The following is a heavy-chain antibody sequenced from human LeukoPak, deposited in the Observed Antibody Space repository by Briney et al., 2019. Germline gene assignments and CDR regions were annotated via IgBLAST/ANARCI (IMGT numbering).Heavy chain of an antibody. V-gene: IGHV4-61*08. J-gene: IGHJ5*02. CDR2: IYYSGST. Sequence: SETLSLTCTVSGGSISSGGYYWSWIRQPPGKGLEWIGYIYYSGSTNYNPSLKSRVTISVDTSKNQFSLKLSSVTAADTAVYYCARQGIAAAATGDWFDPWGQGTLVTVSS. CDR1: GGSISSGGYY. CDR3: ARQGIAAAATGDWFDP. D-gene: IGHD6-13*01.